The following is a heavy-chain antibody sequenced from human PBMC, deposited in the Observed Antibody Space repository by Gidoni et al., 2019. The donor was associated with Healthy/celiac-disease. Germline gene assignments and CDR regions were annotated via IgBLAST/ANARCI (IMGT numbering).Heavy chain of an antibody. CDR1: GYTFTSYG. CDR2: ISAYNGNT. D-gene: IGHD6-6*01. V-gene: IGHV1-18*01. CDR3: ARVSSSSWTYYYYGMDV. Sequence: QVQLVQSGAEVKKPGASVKVSCKASGYTFTSYGISWGRQAPGQGLEWMGWISAYNGNTNYAQKLQGRVTMTTDTSTSTAYMELRSLRSDDTAVYYCARVSSSSWTYYYYGMDVWGQGTTVTVSS. J-gene: IGHJ6*02.